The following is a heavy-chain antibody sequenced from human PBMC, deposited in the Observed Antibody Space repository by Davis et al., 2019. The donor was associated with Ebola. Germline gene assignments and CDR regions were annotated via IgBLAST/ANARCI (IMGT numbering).Heavy chain of an antibody. Sequence: ASVKVSCKASGYTFTSYAMHWVRQAPGQRLEWMGWINAGNGNTKYSQKFQGRVTMTRNTSISTAYMELSSLRSEDTAVYYCARVRSHWELLPPRLPDYWGQGTLVTVSS. J-gene: IGHJ4*02. CDR1: GYTFTSYA. D-gene: IGHD1-26*01. CDR2: INAGNGNT. V-gene: IGHV1-3*01. CDR3: ARVRSHWELLPPRLPDY.